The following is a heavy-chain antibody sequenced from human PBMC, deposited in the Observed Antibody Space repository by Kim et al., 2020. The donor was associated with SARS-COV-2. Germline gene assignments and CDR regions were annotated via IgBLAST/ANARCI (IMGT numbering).Heavy chain of an antibody. J-gene: IGHJ4*02. D-gene: IGHD6-13*01. CDR1: GFTFSSYG. V-gene: IGHV3-33*01. CDR2: IWYDGSNK. Sequence: GGSLRLSCAASGFTFSSYGMHWVRQAPGKGLEWVVVIWYDGSNKYYADSVKGRFTISRDNSKNTLSLQMNSLRAEDTAVYYCARGAAAGTWNFDYWGQGT. CDR3: ARGAAAGTWNFDY.